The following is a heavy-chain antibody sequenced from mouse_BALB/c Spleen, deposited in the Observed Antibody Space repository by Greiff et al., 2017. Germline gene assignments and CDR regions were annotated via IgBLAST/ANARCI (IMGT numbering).Heavy chain of an antibody. Sequence: QVQLKESGPGLVAPSQSLSITCTVSGFSLTSYGVHWVRQPPGKGLEWLGVIWAGGSTNYNSALMSRLSISKDNSKSQVFLKMNSLQTDDTAMYYCARWYGNYPYAMDYWGQGTSVTVSS. V-gene: IGHV2-9*02. CDR3: ARWYGNYPYAMDY. CDR2: IWAGGST. CDR1: GFSLTSYG. J-gene: IGHJ4*01. D-gene: IGHD2-10*02.